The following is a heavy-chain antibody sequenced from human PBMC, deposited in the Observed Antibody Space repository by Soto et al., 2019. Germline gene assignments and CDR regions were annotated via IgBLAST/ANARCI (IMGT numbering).Heavy chain of an antibody. CDR3: ARDPGYSSSWPHFDY. Sequence: QVQLVESGGGVVQPGRSLRLSCAASGFTFSSYAMHWVRQAPGKGLEWVAVISYDGTNKYYADSVKGRFTISRDNSKNTLFLQMNSLRPEDTAVYYCARDPGYSSSWPHFDYWGQGSLVTVSS. D-gene: IGHD6-13*01. J-gene: IGHJ4*02. CDR1: GFTFSSYA. CDR2: ISYDGTNK. V-gene: IGHV3-30-3*01.